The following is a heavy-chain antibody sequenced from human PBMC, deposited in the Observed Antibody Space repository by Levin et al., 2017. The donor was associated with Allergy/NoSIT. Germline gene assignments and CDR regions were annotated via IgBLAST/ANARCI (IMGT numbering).Heavy chain of an antibody. J-gene: IGHJ5*02. V-gene: IGHV3-33*06. CDR2: IWHDGSTK. D-gene: IGHD6-19*01. CDR1: GFTFSNYG. Sequence: LSLTCAASGFTFSNYGMHWVRQAPGKGLEWVAVIWHDGSTKFHTDSVKGRFIISRDNSKNTLYLQMDSLRAEDTAVYYCVKESAVAGTVVSNWFGPWGQGTLVTVSS. CDR3: VKESAVAGTVVSNWFGP.